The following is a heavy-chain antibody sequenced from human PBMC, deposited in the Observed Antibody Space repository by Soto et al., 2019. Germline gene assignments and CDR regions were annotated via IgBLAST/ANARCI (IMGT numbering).Heavy chain of an antibody. D-gene: IGHD6-19*01. J-gene: IGHJ4*02. CDR2: INPDNGNT. Sequence: VASVKVSCKASGYTIINNYIHWVRQAPGRRLEWMGMINPDNGNTKYSQKFQGRVTITMDTSASTAYMELSSLRSEDTAIYYCARDLTSSGWPFDYWGQGTLVTVSS. CDR3: ARDLTSSGWPFDY. V-gene: IGHV1-3*01. CDR1: GYTIINNY.